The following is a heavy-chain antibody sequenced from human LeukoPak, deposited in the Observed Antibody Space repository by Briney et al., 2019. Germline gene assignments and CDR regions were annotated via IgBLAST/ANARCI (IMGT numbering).Heavy chain of an antibody. CDR3: ARRRYCSGGSCHAIDY. Sequence: SETLSLTCTVSGGSISSSSYYWGWIRQPPGKGLEWIGRIYYSGSTYYSPSLKSRVTIDTSKNQFSLKLSSVTAADTAVYYCARRRYCSGGSCHAIDYWGQGTLVTVSS. CDR2: IYYSGST. CDR1: GGSISSSSYY. D-gene: IGHD2-15*01. V-gene: IGHV4-39*01. J-gene: IGHJ4*02.